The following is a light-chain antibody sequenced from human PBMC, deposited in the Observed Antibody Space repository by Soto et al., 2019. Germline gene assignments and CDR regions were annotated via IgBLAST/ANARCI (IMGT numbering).Light chain of an antibody. Sequence: EIVLTQSPGTLSWSPGERATLSCRASQSISISYLAWYQQKPGQAPRLLLYGASTRANGIPDRFSGSGSGTDSTLTIDSREPEDFALYYCQHYSTSARLNFGPGTKVDI. CDR1: QSISISY. CDR2: GAS. V-gene: IGKV3-20*01. J-gene: IGKJ3*01. CDR3: QHYSTSARLN.